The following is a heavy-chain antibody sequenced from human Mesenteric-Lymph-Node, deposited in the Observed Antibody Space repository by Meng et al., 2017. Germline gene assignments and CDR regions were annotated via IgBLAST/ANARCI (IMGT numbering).Heavy chain of an antibody. D-gene: IGHD2-21*01. Sequence: QVQLQESGPGLVKPPQTLSLTCTVSGGSISSSNYYWSWIRQPPGKGLEWSGHIYNSGSTYYNPSLKSRVTISVDTSKNQFSLNLNSMTAADTAVYYCASFDHIPRRNYFDYWGQGTLVTVSS. CDR1: GGSISSSNYY. J-gene: IGHJ4*02. V-gene: IGHV4-30-4*01. CDR3: ASFDHIPRRNYFDY. CDR2: IYNSGST.